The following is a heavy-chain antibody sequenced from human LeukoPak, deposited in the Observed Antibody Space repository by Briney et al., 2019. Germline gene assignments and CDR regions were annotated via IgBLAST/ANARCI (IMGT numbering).Heavy chain of an antibody. D-gene: IGHD6-19*01. V-gene: IGHV3-30-3*01. J-gene: IGHJ4*02. Sequence: GGSLRLSCAASGFTFSSYAMHWVHQAPGKGLEWVAVISYDGSNKYYADSVKGRFTISRDNSKNTLYLQMNSLRAEDTAVYYCASQYSSGWSCDYWGQGTLVTVSS. CDR3: ASQYSSGWSCDY. CDR2: ISYDGSNK. CDR1: GFTFSSYA.